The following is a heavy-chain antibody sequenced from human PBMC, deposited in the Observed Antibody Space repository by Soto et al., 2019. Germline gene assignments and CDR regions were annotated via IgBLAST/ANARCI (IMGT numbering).Heavy chain of an antibody. V-gene: IGHV4-59*01. CDR2: IYYSGST. CDR1: GGSIRGFY. Sequence: SETLSLTCTVSGGSIRGFYWSWIRQPPGKGLEWIGYIYYSGSTNYNPSLKSRVTISVDTSKNQFSLKLSSVTAADTAVYYCARVPGIAVAGTLNNYYYYYGMDVWGQGTTVTVSS. CDR3: ARVPGIAVAGTLNNYYYYYGMDV. J-gene: IGHJ6*02. D-gene: IGHD6-19*01.